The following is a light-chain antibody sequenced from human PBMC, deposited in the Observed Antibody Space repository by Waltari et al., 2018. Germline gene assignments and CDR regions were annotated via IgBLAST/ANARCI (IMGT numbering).Light chain of an antibody. CDR1: QSVLYSSNNKNY. V-gene: IGKV4-1*01. CDR2: WAS. Sequence: IVMTQSPASLAVSLGERATTTCKSSQSVLYSSNNKNYLAWYQQKPGQPPKLLIFWASTRESGVPDRFSGSGSGTDFTLTISSLQAEDVALYYCQQYYSIPQTFGQGTKLEI. J-gene: IGKJ2*01. CDR3: QQYYSIPQT.